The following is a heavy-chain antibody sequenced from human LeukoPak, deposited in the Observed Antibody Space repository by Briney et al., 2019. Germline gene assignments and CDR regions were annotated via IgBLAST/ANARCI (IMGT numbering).Heavy chain of an antibody. J-gene: IGHJ6*02. V-gene: IGHV1-18*01. CDR1: GYTFNSYG. D-gene: IGHD4-17*01. Sequence: ASVKVSCKASGYTFNSYGISWVRQAPGQGLEWMGWISAYNGNTNYAQKLQGRVTMTTDTSTSTAYMELRSLRSDDTAVYYCARGSYYGDYYYGMDVWGQGTTVTVSS. CDR3: ARGSYYGDYYYGMDV. CDR2: ISAYNGNT.